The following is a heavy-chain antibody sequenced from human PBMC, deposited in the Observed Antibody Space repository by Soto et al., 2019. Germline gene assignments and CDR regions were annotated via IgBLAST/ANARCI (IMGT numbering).Heavy chain of an antibody. D-gene: IGHD3-10*01. CDR1: GFTFSSYW. Sequence: PGGSLRLSCAASGFTFSSYWMSWVRQAPGKGLEWVANIKQDGSEKYYVDSVKGRFTISRDNAKNSLYLQMNSLRAEDTAVYYCARYSSFGESYGMDVWGQGTTVTVSS. CDR2: IKQDGSEK. V-gene: IGHV3-7*01. J-gene: IGHJ6*02. CDR3: ARYSSFGESYGMDV.